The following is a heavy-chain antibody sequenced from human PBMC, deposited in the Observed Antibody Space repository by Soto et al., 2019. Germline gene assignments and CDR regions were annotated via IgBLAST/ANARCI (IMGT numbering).Heavy chain of an antibody. Sequence: GGSLRLSCAASGFTFSSYAMHWVRQAPGKGLEWVAVISYDGSNKYYADSVKGRFTISRDNSKNTLYLQMNSLRAEDTAVYYCARGHYDSSGYTFGYWGQGTLVTVSS. J-gene: IGHJ4*02. CDR1: GFTFSSYA. V-gene: IGHV3-30-3*01. D-gene: IGHD3-22*01. CDR2: ISYDGSNK. CDR3: ARGHYDSSGYTFGY.